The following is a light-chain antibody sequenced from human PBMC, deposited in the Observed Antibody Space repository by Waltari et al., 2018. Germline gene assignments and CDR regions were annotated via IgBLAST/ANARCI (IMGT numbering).Light chain of an antibody. Sequence: IVLTQSPGTLSLSPGERATLSCRASQSVSNTYLAWYQRKPGQAPRLLIYGASSRATGIPDRFSGSGFGTEFTLTINALEPEDSAVYFCQQYNYSPLTFGGGTRVEIK. J-gene: IGKJ4*01. V-gene: IGKV3-20*01. CDR1: QSVSNTY. CDR2: GAS. CDR3: QQYNYSPLT.